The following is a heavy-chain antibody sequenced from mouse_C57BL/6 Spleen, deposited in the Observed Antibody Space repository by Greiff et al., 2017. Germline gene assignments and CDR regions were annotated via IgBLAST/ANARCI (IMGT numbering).Heavy chain of an antibody. V-gene: IGHV5-17*01. CDR1: GFTFSDYG. CDR2: ISSGSSTI. D-gene: IGHD2-3*01. CDR3: ARDDGYYVEYLDV. Sequence: EVQLVESGGGLVKPGGSLKLSCAASGFTFSDYGMHWVRQAPEKGLEWVAYISSGSSTIYYADTVKGRFTISRDNAKNTLFLQMTSLRSEDTAMYYCARDDGYYVEYLDVWGTGTTVTVSS. J-gene: IGHJ1*03.